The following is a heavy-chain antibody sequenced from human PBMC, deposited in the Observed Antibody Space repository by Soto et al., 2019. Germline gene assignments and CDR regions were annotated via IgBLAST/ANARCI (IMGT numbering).Heavy chain of an antibody. J-gene: IGHJ6*02. CDR2: ISGSGGST. D-gene: IGHD2-2*01. V-gene: IGHV3-23*01. CDR3: ARYQLKGMDV. CDR1: GFTFSSYA. Sequence: EVQLLESGGGLVQPGGSLRLSCAASGFTFSSYAMSWVRQAPGKGLEWVSAISGSGGSTYYADSVKGRFTISRDNSKKTLYLQMSSLGAEGMAGYYCARYQLKGMDVWGQGTTVTVSS.